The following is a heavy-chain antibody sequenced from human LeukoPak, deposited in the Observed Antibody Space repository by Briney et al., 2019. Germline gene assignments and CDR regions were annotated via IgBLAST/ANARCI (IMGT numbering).Heavy chain of an antibody. D-gene: IGHD5-12*01. CDR3: ARGALLAVATIVDY. CDR1: GFTFSSYA. V-gene: IGHV3-30*04. CDR2: ISYDGSNK. J-gene: IGHJ4*02. Sequence: GGSLRLSCAASGFTFSSYAMHWVRQAPGKGLEWVAVISYDGSNKYYADSVKGRFTISRDNSKNTLYLQMNSLRAEDTAVYYCARGALLAVATIVDYWGQGTLVTVSS.